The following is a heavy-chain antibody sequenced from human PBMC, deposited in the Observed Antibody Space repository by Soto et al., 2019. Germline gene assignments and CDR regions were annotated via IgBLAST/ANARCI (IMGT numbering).Heavy chain of an antibody. CDR2: IYPVDSDT. CDR1: GYGFSTHW. Sequence: PGESLKISCQGSGYGFSTHWIAWVRQVPGKRLEWMGIIYPVDSDTRYTPSFEGQVTISVDKSTSTAYLQWSALKASDTAVYYCARKSPRYYDRWYFDSWGQGTLVTVSS. D-gene: IGHD3-9*01. V-gene: IGHV5-51*01. J-gene: IGHJ4*02. CDR3: ARKSPRYYDRWYFDS.